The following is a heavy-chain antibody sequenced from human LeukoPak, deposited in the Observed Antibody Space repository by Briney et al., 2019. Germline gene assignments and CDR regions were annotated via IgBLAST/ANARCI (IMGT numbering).Heavy chain of an antibody. CDR1: GFTFSSYA. V-gene: IGHV3-23*01. Sequence: GGSLRLSRAASGFTFSSYAMSWVRQAPGKGLEWVSAISGSGGSTYYADSVKGRFTISRDNSKNTLYLQMNSLRAEDTAVYYCAKDSSSSWYVGFDYWGQGTLVTVSS. D-gene: IGHD6-13*01. CDR3: AKDSSSSWYVGFDY. J-gene: IGHJ4*02. CDR2: ISGSGGST.